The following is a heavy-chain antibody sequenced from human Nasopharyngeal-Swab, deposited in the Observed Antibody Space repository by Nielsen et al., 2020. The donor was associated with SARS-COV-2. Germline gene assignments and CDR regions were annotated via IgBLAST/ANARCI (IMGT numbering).Heavy chain of an antibody. Sequence: GGSLRLSCFASGFSFDDYTMHWVRQAPGKGLEWVSGISWKSGNMGYADSVKGRFTISRDNAKNSVYLQMNSLRPEDTALYYCAKTMVRGDFYYFLDVWGRGTTVTVSS. D-gene: IGHD3-10*01. J-gene: IGHJ6*03. V-gene: IGHV3-9*01. CDR3: AKTMVRGDFYYFLDV. CDR2: ISWKSGNM. CDR1: GFSFDDYT.